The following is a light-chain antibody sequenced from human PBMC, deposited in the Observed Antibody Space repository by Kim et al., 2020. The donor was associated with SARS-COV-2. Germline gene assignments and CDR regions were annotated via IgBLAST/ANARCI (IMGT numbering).Light chain of an antibody. Sequence: SPGERASLSCRASQRVTNNYLAWVQQRPGQAPRLLIYDASFRATGIPDRFSGSGSGTDFTLIINRLEPEDFAVYYCQQSAHSPLTFGQGTRLEIK. CDR1: QRVTNNY. CDR3: QQSAHSPLT. V-gene: IGKV3-20*01. J-gene: IGKJ5*01. CDR2: DAS.